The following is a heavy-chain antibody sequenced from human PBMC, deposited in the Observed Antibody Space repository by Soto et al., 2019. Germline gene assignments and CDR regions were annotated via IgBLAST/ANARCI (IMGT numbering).Heavy chain of an antibody. Sequence: ASLKVSCKASGYTFTSFDINWVLQATGQGLEWMGWMNPNSGHTGYAQKFQGRVTMTRDTSISTAYMELSSLRYEDTAVYYCTRGRNSGDGYNGGGYWGQGTLVTVSS. D-gene: IGHD1-1*01. CDR1: GYTFTSFD. CDR2: MNPNSGHT. CDR3: TRGRNSGDGYNGGGY. V-gene: IGHV1-8*01. J-gene: IGHJ4*02.